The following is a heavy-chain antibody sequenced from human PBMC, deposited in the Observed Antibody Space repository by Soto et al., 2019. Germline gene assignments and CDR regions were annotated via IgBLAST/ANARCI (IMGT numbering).Heavy chain of an antibody. CDR3: ARGFCTDGVCFPNYYYGMDV. CDR1: GGTFNSYA. D-gene: IGHD2-8*01. Sequence: QVQLVQSGAEVKKPGSSVKVSCKVSGGTFNSYAFNWVRQAPGRGLEWMGGIIPIFGKSNSAQSFQGRFTTTADEPTNTVYMELRSLGAEDTAVYYCARGFCTDGVCFPNYYYGMDVWGQGTTVTVSS. J-gene: IGHJ6*02. CDR2: IIPIFGKS. V-gene: IGHV1-69*01.